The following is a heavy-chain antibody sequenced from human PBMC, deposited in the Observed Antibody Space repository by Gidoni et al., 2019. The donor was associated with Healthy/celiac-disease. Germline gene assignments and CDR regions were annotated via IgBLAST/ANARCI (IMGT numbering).Heavy chain of an antibody. Sequence: QVQLVQSGAEVKKPGASVKVSCKASGYTFTSYAMHWVRQPPGQRLEWMGWINAGNGNTKYSQKFQGRVTITRDTSASTAYMELSSLRSEDTAVYYCARDLNGVRNWFDPWGQGTLVTVSS. V-gene: IGHV1-3*01. CDR1: GYTFTSYA. D-gene: IGHD2-8*01. CDR3: ARDLNGVRNWFDP. J-gene: IGHJ5*02. CDR2: INAGNGNT.